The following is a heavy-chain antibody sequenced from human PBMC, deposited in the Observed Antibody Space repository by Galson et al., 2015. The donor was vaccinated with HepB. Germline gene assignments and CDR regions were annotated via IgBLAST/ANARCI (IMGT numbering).Heavy chain of an antibody. CDR1: GFTFSNAW. CDR2: IKSKTDGGTT. V-gene: IGHV3-15*01. CDR3: TTEGGPQWLSPLGYGMDV. D-gene: IGHD6-19*01. Sequence: SLRLSCAASGFTFSNAWMSWVRQAPGKGLEWVGRIKSKTDGGTTDYAAPVKGRFTISRDDSKNTLYLQMNSLKTEDTAVYYCTTEGGPQWLSPLGYGMDVWGQGTTVTVSS. J-gene: IGHJ6*02.